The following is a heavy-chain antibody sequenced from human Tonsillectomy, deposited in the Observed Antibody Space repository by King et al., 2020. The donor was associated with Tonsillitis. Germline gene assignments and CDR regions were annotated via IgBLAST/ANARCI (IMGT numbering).Heavy chain of an antibody. D-gene: IGHD3-3*01. J-gene: IGHJ4*02. V-gene: IGHV3-20*02. CDR2: INWNGGSP. CDR1: GFTFDDYG. Sequence: VQLVESGGGVVRPGGSLRLSFAASGFTFDDYGMSLVRQAPGKGLEWVSGINWNGGSPGYADSVKGRFTIARDNAKNSLYLQMKRLRAEDTALYHCASGLRWSGYAPVYDWGQGTLVTVSS. CDR3: ASGLRWSGYAPVYD.